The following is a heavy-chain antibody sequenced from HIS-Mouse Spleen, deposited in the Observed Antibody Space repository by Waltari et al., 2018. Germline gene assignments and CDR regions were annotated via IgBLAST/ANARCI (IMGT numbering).Heavy chain of an antibody. D-gene: IGHD2-8*01. CDR2: IYSGGST. CDR1: GFTVSSNY. CDR3: ARSKWYFDY. Sequence: EVQLVESGGGVVQPGGSLRLSGSASGFTVSSNYMSWVRQAPGKGLEWVSVIYSGGSTYYADSVKGRFTISRDNSKNTLYLQLNSLRAEDTAVYYCARSKWYFDYWGQGTLVTVSS. J-gene: IGHJ4*02. V-gene: IGHV3-66*01.